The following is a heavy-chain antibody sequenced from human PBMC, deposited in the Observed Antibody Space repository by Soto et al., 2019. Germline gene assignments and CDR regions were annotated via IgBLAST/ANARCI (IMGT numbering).Heavy chain of an antibody. J-gene: IGHJ4*02. Sequence: GASVKVSCKASGGTFSSYAISWVRQAPGQGLEWMGGIIPIFGTANYAQKFQGRVTITADKSTSTAYMELSSLRSEDTAVYYCAREAVRAYFDYWGQGTLVTVSS. CDR3: AREAVRAYFDY. CDR1: GGTFSSYA. CDR2: IIPIFGTA. V-gene: IGHV1-69*06.